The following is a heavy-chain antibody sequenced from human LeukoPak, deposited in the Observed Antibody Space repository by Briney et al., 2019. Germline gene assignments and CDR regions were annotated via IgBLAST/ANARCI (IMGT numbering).Heavy chain of an antibody. CDR3: ARHWKVHSGPSETNYYYYYMDV. J-gene: IGHJ6*03. D-gene: IGHD6-19*01. CDR1: GGTFSSYA. V-gene: IGHV1-69*05. Sequence: GSSVKVSCKASGGTFSSYAISWVRQAPGQGLEWMGRIIPIFGTANYAQKFQGRVTITTDESTSTAYMELSSLRSEDTAVYYCARHWKVHSGPSETNYYYYYMDVWGKGTTVTVSS. CDR2: IIPIFGTA.